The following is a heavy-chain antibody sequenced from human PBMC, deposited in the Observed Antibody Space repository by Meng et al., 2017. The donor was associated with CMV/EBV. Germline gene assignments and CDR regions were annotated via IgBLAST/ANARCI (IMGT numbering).Heavy chain of an antibody. V-gene: IGHV3-74*01. CDR3: ARDALYCGGDCYSDY. Sequence: GESLKISCAASGFTFSSYWMHWVRQAPGKGLVWVSRINSDGSSTSYADSVKGRLTISRDNAKNTLYLQMNSLRAEDTAVYYCARDALYCGGDCYSDYWGQGTLVTVSS. D-gene: IGHD2-21*01. J-gene: IGHJ4*02. CDR1: GFTFSSYW. CDR2: INSDGSST.